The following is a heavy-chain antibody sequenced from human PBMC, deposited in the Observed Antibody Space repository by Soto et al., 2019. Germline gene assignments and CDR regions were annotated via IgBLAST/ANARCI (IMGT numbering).Heavy chain of an antibody. J-gene: IGHJ4*02. CDR1: GGSITTYQ. CDR2: YSGFT. D-gene: IGHD6-13*01. CDR3: AKDNVAAIDY. Sequence: SETLSLTCTVSGGSITTYQWSWIRQPPGKGLEWIGGYSGFTNYNPSLESRATISVDHSRNTVYLQMNSLRLEDAALYYCAKDNVAAIDYWGQGTLVTVSS. V-gene: IGHV4-59*01.